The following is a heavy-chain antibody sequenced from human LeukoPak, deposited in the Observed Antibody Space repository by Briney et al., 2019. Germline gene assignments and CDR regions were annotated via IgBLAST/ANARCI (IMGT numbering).Heavy chain of an antibody. J-gene: IGHJ4*02. CDR2: IYTSGST. Sequence: SETLSLTCTVSGGSISSGSYYWSWIRQPAGKGLEWIGRIYTSGSTNYNPSLKSRVTISVDTSKNQFSLKLSSVTAADTAVYYCARVAFFGVVNPSVYWGQGTLVTVSS. D-gene: IGHD3-3*01. CDR3: ARVAFFGVVNPSVY. CDR1: GGSISSGSYY. V-gene: IGHV4-61*02.